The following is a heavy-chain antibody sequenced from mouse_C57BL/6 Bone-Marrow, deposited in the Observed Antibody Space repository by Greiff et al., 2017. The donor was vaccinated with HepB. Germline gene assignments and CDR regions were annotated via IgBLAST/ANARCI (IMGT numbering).Heavy chain of an antibody. CDR3: VRTGGFAY. CDR2: IDPSDSYT. D-gene: IGHD4-1*01. CDR1: GYTFTSYW. V-gene: IGHV1-69*01. Sequence: QVQLQQPGAELVMPGASVKLSCKASGYTFTSYWMHWVKQRPGQGLEWIGEIDPSDSYTNYNQKFKGKSTLTVDKSSSPAYMQLSSLTSEDPAVYYFVRTGGFAYWGPGTLGPFSA. J-gene: IGHJ3*01.